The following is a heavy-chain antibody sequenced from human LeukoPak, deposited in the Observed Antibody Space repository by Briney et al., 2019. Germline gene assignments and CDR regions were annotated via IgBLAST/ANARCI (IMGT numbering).Heavy chain of an antibody. V-gene: IGHV3-48*01. Sequence: GGSLRLSCAASGFTFSSYSMNWVRQAPGKGLEWVSYISSSSSTIYNADSVKGRFTISRDNAKNSLYLQMNSLRAEDTAVYYCARDDCTNGVCPPRGYAFDIWGQGTMVTVSS. D-gene: IGHD2-8*01. J-gene: IGHJ3*02. CDR1: GFTFSSYS. CDR3: ARDDCTNGVCPPRGYAFDI. CDR2: ISSSSSTI.